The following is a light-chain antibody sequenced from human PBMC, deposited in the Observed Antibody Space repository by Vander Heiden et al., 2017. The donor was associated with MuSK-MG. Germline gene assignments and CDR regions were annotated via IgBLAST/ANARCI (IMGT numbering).Light chain of an antibody. J-gene: IGLJ2*01. V-gene: IGLV3-1*01. Sequence: SYDLIQTPSVSVSPGQTASITCSGEKLGEKYVFWYQQKTGQSPLLIIYQNYKRPSGIPERFSGSNSGNTATLTISGTHTLDEAAYYCQTWDTSRAVFGGGTDLTVL. CDR3: QTWDTSRAV. CDR2: QNY. CDR1: KLGEKY.